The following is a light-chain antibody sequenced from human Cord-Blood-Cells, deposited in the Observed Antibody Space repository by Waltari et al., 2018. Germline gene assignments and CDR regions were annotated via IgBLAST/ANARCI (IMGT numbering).Light chain of an antibody. CDR3: QSYDSSLSGVV. Sequence: QSVLTQPPSVSAAPGQRVPTPSPGIRSNLRAGYDVHWYQQLPGTAPKLPIYGNRNRPSGVPDRLSGSKSGTSAALAITGLQAEDEADDYCQSYDSSLSGVVFGGGTKLTVL. V-gene: IGLV1-40*01. CDR2: GNR. CDR1: RSNLRAGYD. J-gene: IGLJ2*01.